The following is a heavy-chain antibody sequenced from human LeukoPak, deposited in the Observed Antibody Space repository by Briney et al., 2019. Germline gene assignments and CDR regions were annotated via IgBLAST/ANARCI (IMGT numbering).Heavy chain of an antibody. V-gene: IGHV3-33*01. Sequence: PGRSLRLSCAASGFTFSSYGMHWVRQAPGKGLEWVAVIWYDGSNKYYADSVKGRFTISRDNSKNTLYLQMNSLRAEDTAVYYCGRDWGDTVTNAFDIWGQGTMVTVPS. CDR3: GRDWGDTVTNAFDI. D-gene: IGHD4-17*01. J-gene: IGHJ3*02. CDR2: IWYDGSNK. CDR1: GFTFSSYG.